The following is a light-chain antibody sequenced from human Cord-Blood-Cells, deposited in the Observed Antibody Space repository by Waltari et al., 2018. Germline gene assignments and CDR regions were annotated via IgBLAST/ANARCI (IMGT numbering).Light chain of an antibody. V-gene: IGKV1-5*01. CDR2: DAS. CDR3: QQYNSNSVT. Sequence: PSTLSASEGDRVAITCRASQSISSWLAWYQQKPGKAPKLLIYDASSLESGVPSRFSGSGSGTEFTLTISSLQPDDFATYYCQQYNSNSVTFGQGTKVEIK. J-gene: IGKJ1*01. CDR1: QSISSW.